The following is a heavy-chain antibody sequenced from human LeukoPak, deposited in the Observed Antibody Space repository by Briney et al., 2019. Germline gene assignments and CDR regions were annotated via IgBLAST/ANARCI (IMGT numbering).Heavy chain of an antibody. D-gene: IGHD6-6*01. J-gene: IGHJ6*02. V-gene: IGHV3-33*01. CDR2: IWYDGSNK. CDR1: GFTFNSYG. Sequence: GGSLRLSCAASGFTFNSYGMHWVRQAPGKGLEWVAVIWYDGSNKYYADSVKGRFTISRDNTKNTLYLQVNSLRTEDTAVYFCARDRVYSSSSRYYYGMDVWGQGTTITVSS. CDR3: ARDRVYSSSSRYYYGMDV.